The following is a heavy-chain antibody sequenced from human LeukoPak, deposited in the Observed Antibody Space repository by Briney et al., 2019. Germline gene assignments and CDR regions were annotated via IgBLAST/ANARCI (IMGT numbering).Heavy chain of an antibody. Sequence: GESLRISCKGSGYSFTSYWISWVRQMPGKGLKWMGRIDPSDSYTNYSPSFQGHVTISADKSISTAYLQWSSLKASDTAMYYCARHSLPVLRYFDWPHMDVWGKGTTVTVSS. CDR1: GYSFTSYW. J-gene: IGHJ6*04. V-gene: IGHV5-10-1*01. CDR3: ARHSLPVLRYFDWPHMDV. D-gene: IGHD3-9*01. CDR2: IDPSDSYT.